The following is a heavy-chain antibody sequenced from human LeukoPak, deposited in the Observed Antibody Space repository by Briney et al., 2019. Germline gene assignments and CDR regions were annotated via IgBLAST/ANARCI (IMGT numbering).Heavy chain of an antibody. CDR1: GGSFSGYY. CDR2: INHSGST. Sequence: SETLSLTCAVYGGSFSGYYWSWIRQPPGKGLEWIGEINHSGSTNYNPSLKSRVTISVDTSKNQFSLKLSSVTAADTAVYYCVRRGGSYSTIHSRTAMGYWGQGTLVTVSS. J-gene: IGHJ4*02. D-gene: IGHD1-26*01. CDR3: VRRGGSYSTIHSRTAMGY. V-gene: IGHV4-34*01.